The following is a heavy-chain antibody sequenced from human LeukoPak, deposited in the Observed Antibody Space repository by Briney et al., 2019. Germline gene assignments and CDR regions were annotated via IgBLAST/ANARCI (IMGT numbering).Heavy chain of an antibody. V-gene: IGHV3-49*04. CDR3: TRVRYYDSSGEYYFDY. D-gene: IGHD3-22*01. CDR1: GFTFGDYA. J-gene: IGHJ4*02. Sequence: PGGSLRLSCTASGFTFGDYAMSWARQAPGKGLEGVGFIRSKAYGGTTEYAASVKGRFTISRDDSKSFAYLQMNSLKTEDTAVYYCTRVRYYDSSGEYYFDYWGQGTLVTVSS. CDR2: IRSKAYGGTT.